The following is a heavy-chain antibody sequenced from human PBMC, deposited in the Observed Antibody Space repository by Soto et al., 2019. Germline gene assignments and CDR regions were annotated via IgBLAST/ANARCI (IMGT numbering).Heavy chain of an antibody. CDR1: GGSISSGGYY. CDR3: ARLVGYSGYEAGLVYYYYGMDV. D-gene: IGHD5-12*01. V-gene: IGHV4-31*03. J-gene: IGHJ6*02. CDR2: IYYIGST. Sequence: NPSETLSLTCTVSGGSISSGGYYWSWIRQHPGKGLEWIGYIYYIGSTYYNPSLKSRVTISVDTSKNQFSLKLSSVTAADTAVYNCARLVGYSGYEAGLVYYYYGMDVWGQGTTVTVSS.